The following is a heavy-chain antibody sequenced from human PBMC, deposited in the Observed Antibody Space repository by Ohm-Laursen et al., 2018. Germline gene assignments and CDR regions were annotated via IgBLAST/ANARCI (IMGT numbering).Heavy chain of an antibody. CDR2: ISYDGSNK. Sequence: SLRLSCSASGFTFSSYGMHWARQAPGKGLEWVAVISYDGSNKYYADSVKGRFTISRDNSKNTLYLQMNSLRAEDTAVYYCAKDEDYYGSGSYYNANYFGMDVWGQGTTVTVSS. D-gene: IGHD3-10*01. CDR1: GFTFSSYG. V-gene: IGHV3-30*18. J-gene: IGHJ6*02. CDR3: AKDEDYYGSGSYYNANYFGMDV.